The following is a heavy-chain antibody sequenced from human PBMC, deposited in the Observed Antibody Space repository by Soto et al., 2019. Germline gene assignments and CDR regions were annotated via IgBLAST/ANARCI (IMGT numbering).Heavy chain of an antibody. CDR1: GFTFSSYV. CDR3: GKDTGGPGSCYNEY. CDR2: VTNNGSSA. J-gene: IGHJ4*02. V-gene: IGHV3-23*05. D-gene: IGHD2-15*01. Sequence: EVQLLESGGGLVQPGGSLRLSCAASGFTFSSYVMNWVRQAPGKGLEWVSSVTNNGSSAYYADSVKGRFTISRDNSKNSLYLQTNSRRAVDTAVYYCGKDTGGPGSCYNEYWGQGTVVTVSP.